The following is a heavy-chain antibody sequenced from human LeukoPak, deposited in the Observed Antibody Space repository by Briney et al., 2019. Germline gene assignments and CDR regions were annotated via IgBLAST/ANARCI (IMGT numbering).Heavy chain of an antibody. D-gene: IGHD3-9*01. CDR1: GYTFTSFG. V-gene: IGHV1-18*01. CDR2: ISAYNANT. J-gene: IGHJ4*02. Sequence: ASVKVSCKASGYTFTSFGISWVRQAPGQGLEWMGWISAYNANTNFAQNLQGRVTMTTDTSTSTAYMELRSLRSDDTAVYYCARETYSNILTGTDYWGPGTLVTVSS. CDR3: ARETYSNILTGTDY.